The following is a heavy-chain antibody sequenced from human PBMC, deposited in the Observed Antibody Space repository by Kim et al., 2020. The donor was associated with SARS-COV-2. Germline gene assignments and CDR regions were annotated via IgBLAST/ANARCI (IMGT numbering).Heavy chain of an antibody. D-gene: IGHD3-16*01. V-gene: IGHV3-33*01. Sequence: YAESVKCRFTIYTDKSQNTVFLQIISLRAEDTAIYFCARPAGRLGDHVFDLWGQGTRVTVSS. J-gene: IGHJ3*01. CDR3: ARPAGRLGDHVFDL.